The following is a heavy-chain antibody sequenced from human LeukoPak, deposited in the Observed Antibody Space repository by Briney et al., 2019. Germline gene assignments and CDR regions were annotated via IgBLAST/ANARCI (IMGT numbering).Heavy chain of an antibody. Sequence: PGGSLRLSCAASGFTFSSYAMSWVRHAPGKGLEWVSAISGSGGSTYYADSVKGRFTISRDNSKNTLYLQMNSLRAEDTAVYYCAKGVRYCSSTSCPFPLDYWGQGTLVTVSS. J-gene: IGHJ4*02. V-gene: IGHV3-23*01. CDR3: AKGVRYCSSTSCPFPLDY. CDR2: ISGSGGST. CDR1: GFTFSSYA. D-gene: IGHD2-2*01.